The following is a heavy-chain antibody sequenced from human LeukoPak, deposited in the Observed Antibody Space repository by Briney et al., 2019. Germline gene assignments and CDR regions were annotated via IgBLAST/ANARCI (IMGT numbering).Heavy chain of an antibody. CDR1: GYTFTSYG. CDR2: ISAYNGNT. V-gene: IGHV1-18*01. Sequence: ASAKVSCKASGYTFTSYGISWVRQAPGQGLEWMGWISAYNGNTNYAQKLQGRVTMTTDTSTSTAYMELRSLRSDDTAVYYCARTYCSGGSCHFDYWGQGTLVTVSS. J-gene: IGHJ4*02. CDR3: ARTYCSGGSCHFDY. D-gene: IGHD2-15*01.